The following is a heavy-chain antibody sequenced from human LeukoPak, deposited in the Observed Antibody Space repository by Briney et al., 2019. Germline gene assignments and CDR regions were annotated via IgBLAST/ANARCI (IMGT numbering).Heavy chain of an antibody. CDR2: ISGSGVGT. V-gene: IGHV3-23*01. D-gene: IGHD6-19*01. Sequence: GGSLRLSCAASGFRLSSYGMSWVRQAPGKGLEWVSSISGSGVGTYYADSVKGRFTISRDNSKNTLYLQMNSLRAEDTAVYYCAKVTGYSSGWYTYYYYYYMDVWGKGTTVTISS. J-gene: IGHJ6*03. CDR1: GFRLSSYG. CDR3: AKVTGYSSGWYTYYYYYYMDV.